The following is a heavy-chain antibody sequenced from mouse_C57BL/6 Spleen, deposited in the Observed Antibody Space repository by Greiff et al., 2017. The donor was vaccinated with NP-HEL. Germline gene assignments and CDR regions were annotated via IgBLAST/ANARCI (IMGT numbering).Heavy chain of an antibody. D-gene: IGHD2-4*01. Sequence: QVQLKESGPELVKPGASVKISCKASGYSFTSYYIHWVKQRPGQGLEWIGWIYPGSGNTKYNEKFKGKATLTADTSSSTAYMQLSSLTSEDSAVYYCARGDYDGAWFAYWGQGTLVTVSA. CDR3: ARGDYDGAWFAY. CDR2: IYPGSGNT. CDR1: GYSFTSYY. J-gene: IGHJ3*01. V-gene: IGHV1-66*01.